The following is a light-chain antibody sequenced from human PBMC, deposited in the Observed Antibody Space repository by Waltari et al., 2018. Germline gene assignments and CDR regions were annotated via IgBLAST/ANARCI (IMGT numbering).Light chain of an antibody. J-gene: IGLJ3*02. CDR1: SSDVGGYKH. CDR2: DVS. Sequence: QSALTQHASVSGSPGQSITITCTGTSSDVGGYKHVSWYQQHPGKAPKLMIYDVSNRPSGVSNRFSGSKSGNTASLTISGLQAEDEADYYCSSYTSSSTLVFGGGTKLTVL. V-gene: IGLV2-14*03. CDR3: SSYTSSSTLV.